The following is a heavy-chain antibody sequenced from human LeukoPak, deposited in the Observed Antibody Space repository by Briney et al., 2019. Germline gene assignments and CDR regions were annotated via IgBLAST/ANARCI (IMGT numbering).Heavy chain of an antibody. Sequence: QPGGSLRLSCAASGFTFSSYAMSWVRQAPGKGLEWVSAISGSGGSTYYADSVKGRFTISRDNSKNTLYLQMNSLRAEDTAVYYCAKGDIVVVPAAIDWFDPWGQGTLVTVSS. CDR1: GFTFSSYA. J-gene: IGHJ5*02. V-gene: IGHV3-23*01. D-gene: IGHD2-2*01. CDR2: ISGSGGST. CDR3: AKGDIVVVPAAIDWFDP.